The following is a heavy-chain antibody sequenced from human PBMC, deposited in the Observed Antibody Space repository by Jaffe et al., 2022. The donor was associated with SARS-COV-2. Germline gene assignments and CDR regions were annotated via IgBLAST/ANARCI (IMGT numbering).Heavy chain of an antibody. Sequence: QVQLQESGPGLVKPSQTLSLTCTVSGGSISSGGYYWSWIRQHPGKGLEWIGYIYYSGSTYYNPSLKSRVTISVDTSKNQFSLKLSSVTAADTAVYYCARELIFFATNIGGTSSVPDYWGQGTLVTVSS. D-gene: IGHD6-25*01. CDR3: ARELIFFATNIGGTSSVPDY. V-gene: IGHV4-31*03. CDR2: IYYSGST. CDR1: GGSISSGGYY. J-gene: IGHJ4*02.